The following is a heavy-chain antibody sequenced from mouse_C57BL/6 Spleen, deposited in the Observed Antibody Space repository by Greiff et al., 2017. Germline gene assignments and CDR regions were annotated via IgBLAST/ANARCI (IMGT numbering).Heavy chain of an antibody. V-gene: IGHV5-17*01. Sequence: EVNLVESGGGLVKPGGSLKLSCAASGFTFSDYGMHWVRQAPEKGLEWVAYISSGSSTIYYADTVKGRFTISRDNAKNTLFLQMTSLRSEDTAMYYCERGYYGSSYWYFDVWGTGTTVTVSS. CDR1: GFTFSDYG. J-gene: IGHJ1*03. CDR2: ISSGSSTI. CDR3: ERGYYGSSYWYFDV. D-gene: IGHD1-1*01.